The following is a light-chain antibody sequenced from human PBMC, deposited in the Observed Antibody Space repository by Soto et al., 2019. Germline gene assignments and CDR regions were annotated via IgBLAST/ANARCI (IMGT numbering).Light chain of an antibody. Sequence: QSVLTQPPSVSAAPGQKVTISCSGSSSNIGNNYVSWYQQLPGTAPKLLIYENNKRPSGIPDRFSGSKSGTSATLDITGLQTGDEADYYCETWDSSLRAGVFGTGTKLTVL. V-gene: IGLV1-51*02. CDR3: ETWDSSLRAGV. J-gene: IGLJ1*01. CDR2: ENN. CDR1: SSNIGNNY.